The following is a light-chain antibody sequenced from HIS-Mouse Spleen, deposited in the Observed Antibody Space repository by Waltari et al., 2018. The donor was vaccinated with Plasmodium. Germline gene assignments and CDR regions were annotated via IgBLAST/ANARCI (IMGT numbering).Light chain of an antibody. CDR3: QQYNNWSFT. J-gene: IGKJ3*01. Sequence: EIVMTQSPATLSVSPGERATLSCRASQSVSSNLAWYQQKPGQAPRLLIYGASTRATGSPARFCGSGSGTEFTLTISSLQSEDFAVYYCQQYNNWSFTFGPGTKVDIK. V-gene: IGKV3-15*01. CDR1: QSVSSN. CDR2: GAS.